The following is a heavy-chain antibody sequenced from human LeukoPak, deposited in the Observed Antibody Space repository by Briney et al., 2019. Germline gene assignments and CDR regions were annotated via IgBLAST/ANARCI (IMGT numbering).Heavy chain of an antibody. J-gene: IGHJ4*02. Sequence: GGSLRLSCAASGFTFSSYGMHWVRQAPGKGLEWVAVISYDGSNKYYADSVKGRFTISRDNSKNTLYLQMNSLRAEDTAVYYCAKDEKMATTDYFDYWGQGTLVTVSS. CDR1: GFTFSSYG. CDR2: ISYDGSNK. V-gene: IGHV3-30*18. D-gene: IGHD5-24*01. CDR3: AKDEKMATTDYFDY.